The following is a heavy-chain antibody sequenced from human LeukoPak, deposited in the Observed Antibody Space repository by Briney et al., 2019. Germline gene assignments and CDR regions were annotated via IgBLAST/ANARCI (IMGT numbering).Heavy chain of an antibody. D-gene: IGHD5-12*01. CDR1: GYTFTGYY. J-gene: IGHJ3*02. Sequence: ASVKVSCKASGYTFTGYYMHWVRQAPGQGLEWMGWINPNSGGTNYAQKFQGRVTMTRDTSISTAYMELSRLRSDDTAVYYCARGGGWLRFPSLDAFDIWGQGTMVTVSS. CDR2: INPNSGGT. CDR3: ARGGGWLRFPSLDAFDI. V-gene: IGHV1-2*02.